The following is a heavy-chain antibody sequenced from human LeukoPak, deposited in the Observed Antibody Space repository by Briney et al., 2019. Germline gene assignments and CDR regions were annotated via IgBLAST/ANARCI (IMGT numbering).Heavy chain of an antibody. D-gene: IGHD6-19*01. J-gene: IGHJ2*01. V-gene: IGHV4-39*01. CDR2: IYDSVTT. CDR3: ARLYSSGPDTGRGLWYFDL. CDR1: GDSISTNKYL. Sequence: SETLSLTCTVSGDSISTNKYLWGWIRQPPGKGLEWIGNIYDSVTTHYNPSLKSRVTISVDTSKNQFSLKLSSVTAADTAVYYCARLYSSGPDTGRGLWYFDLWGRGTLVTVFS.